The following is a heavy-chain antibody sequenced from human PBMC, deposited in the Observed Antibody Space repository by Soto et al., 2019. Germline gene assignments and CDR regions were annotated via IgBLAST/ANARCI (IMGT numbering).Heavy chain of an antibody. J-gene: IGHJ3*02. D-gene: IGHD2-2*01. V-gene: IGHV3-23*01. CDR1: GFTFRSYA. CDR3: AKDRYCSSTSCYQAFDI. CDR2: ISGSGGST. Sequence: PGGSLRLSCAASGFTFRSYAMSWVRKATGKGLEWVSAISGSGGSTYYADSVKGRFTISRDNSKNTLYLQMNSLRAEDTAVYYCAKDRYCSSTSCYQAFDIWGQGTMVTVSS.